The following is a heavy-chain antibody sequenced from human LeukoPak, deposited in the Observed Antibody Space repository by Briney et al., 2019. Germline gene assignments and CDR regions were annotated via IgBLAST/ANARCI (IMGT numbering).Heavy chain of an antibody. D-gene: IGHD1-26*01. Sequence: PSETLSLTCTVSGGPISSSSYYWGWIRQPPGKGLEWIGSTYYSGSTYYNPSLKSRVTISVDTSKNQFSLKLSSVTAADTAVYYCARDSALSGSYDYWGPGTLVTVSS. CDR3: ARDSALSGSYDY. CDR2: TYYSGST. V-gene: IGHV4-39*02. CDR1: GGPISSSSYY. J-gene: IGHJ4*02.